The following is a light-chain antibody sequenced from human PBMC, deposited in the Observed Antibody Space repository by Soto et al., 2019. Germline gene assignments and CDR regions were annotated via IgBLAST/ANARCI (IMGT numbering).Light chain of an antibody. CDR3: AAWDDSLNGPYV. Sequence: QLVLTQPPSASGTPGQRVTISCSGSNSNVGNNTVNWYQQLPGTAPKLLIETNNQRPSGVPDRFSGSKSGTSASLAISGLQSEDEADYYCAAWDDSLNGPYVFGTGTKLTVL. V-gene: IGLV1-44*01. J-gene: IGLJ1*01. CDR1: NSNVGNNT. CDR2: TNN.